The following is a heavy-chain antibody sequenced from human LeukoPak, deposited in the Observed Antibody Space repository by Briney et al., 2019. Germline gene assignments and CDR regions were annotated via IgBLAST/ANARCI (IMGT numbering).Heavy chain of an antibody. D-gene: IGHD4-17*01. J-gene: IGHJ4*02. CDR1: GFTFSNAW. Sequence: SGGSLRLSCAASGFTFSNAWMSWVRQAPGKGLEWVGRIKSKTDGGTTDYAAPVKGRFTISRDDSKNTLYLQMNSLKTEDTAVYYCTTEFYTTVTVDHDYWGQGTLVTVSS. CDR3: TTEFYTTVTVDHDY. CDR2: IKSKTDGGTT. V-gene: IGHV3-15*01.